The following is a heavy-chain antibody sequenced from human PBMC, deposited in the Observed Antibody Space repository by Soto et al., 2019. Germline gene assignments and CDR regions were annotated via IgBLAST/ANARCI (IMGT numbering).Heavy chain of an antibody. CDR2: ISGSGGST. V-gene: IGHV3-23*01. CDR1: GFTFSSYA. CDR3: AKDLGIAAAGTEGHYFDY. D-gene: IGHD6-13*01. J-gene: IGHJ4*02. Sequence: EVQLLESGGGLVQPGGSLRLSCAASGFTFSSYAMSWVRQAPGKGLEWVSAISGSGGSTYYADSVKGRFTISRDNSKNTLYLKMNSLRAEDTAVYYCAKDLGIAAAGTEGHYFDYGGQGTLVTVSS.